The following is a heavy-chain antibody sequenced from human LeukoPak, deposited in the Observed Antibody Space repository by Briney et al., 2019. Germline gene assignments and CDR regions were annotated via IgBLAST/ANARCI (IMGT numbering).Heavy chain of an antibody. CDR3: ARDTYITMVRGVTNWFDP. J-gene: IGHJ5*02. D-gene: IGHD3-10*01. CDR2: IVVGSGNT. V-gene: IGHV1-58*01. CDR1: GFTFTSSA. Sequence: SVKVSCKASGFTFTSSAVQWVRQARGQRLEWIGWIVVGSGNTNYAQKLQGRVTMTTDTSTSTAYVELRSRRSDDTAVYYCARDTYITMVRGVTNWFDPWGQGTLVTVSS.